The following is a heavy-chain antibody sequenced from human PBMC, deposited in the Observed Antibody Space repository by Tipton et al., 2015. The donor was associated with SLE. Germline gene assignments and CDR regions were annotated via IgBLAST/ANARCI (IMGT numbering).Heavy chain of an antibody. CDR3: ARDFGSGWYYFDY. D-gene: IGHD6-19*01. Sequence: EASGFTFSSYWMTWVRQAPGKGLEWVSVISGTADSSDRMYYTDSVKGRFTISRDNSRNTLYLQMNSLRAEDTAVYYCARDFGSGWYYFDYWGQGTLVTVSS. V-gene: IGHV3-23*01. CDR1: GFTFSSYW. CDR2: ISGTADSS. J-gene: IGHJ4*02.